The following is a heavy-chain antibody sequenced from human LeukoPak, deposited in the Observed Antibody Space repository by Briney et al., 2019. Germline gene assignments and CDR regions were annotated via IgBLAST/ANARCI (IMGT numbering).Heavy chain of an antibody. CDR1: GGSISSYY. CDR3: AWFIMTTVTTVFHDY. D-gene: IGHD4-17*01. Sequence: SETLSLTCTVSGGSISSYYWSWIRQPPGKGLEWIGYIYYSGSTNYNPSLKSRVTISVDTSKNQFSLKLSSVTVADTAVYYCAWFIMTTVTTVFHDYWGQGTLVTVSS. V-gene: IGHV4-59*01. CDR2: IYYSGST. J-gene: IGHJ4*02.